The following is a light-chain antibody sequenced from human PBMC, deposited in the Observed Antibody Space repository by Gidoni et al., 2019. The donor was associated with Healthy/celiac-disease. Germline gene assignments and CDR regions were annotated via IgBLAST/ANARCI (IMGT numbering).Light chain of an antibody. V-gene: IGKV3-11*01. Sequence: EIVLTQSPATLSLSPGESATLPCRASKSVSSYLAGYQQKPGQAPRLLTYDASNRATGIPARFSGGGSGTDFTLTISSLEPEDFAVYYCQQRSNWPPKITFGQGTRLEIK. J-gene: IGKJ5*01. CDR1: KSVSSY. CDR2: DAS. CDR3: QQRSNWPPKIT.